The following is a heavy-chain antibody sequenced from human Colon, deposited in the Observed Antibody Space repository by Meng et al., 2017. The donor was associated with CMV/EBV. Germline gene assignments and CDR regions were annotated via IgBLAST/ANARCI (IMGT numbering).Heavy chain of an antibody. J-gene: IGHJ4*02. Sequence: GESLKIPWAASGFMFSSYNMHWVRQAPGKGLEWGAVISNDGGYKYYADSVKGRFTISSDNSKNTLYVDLDRLRPEDTAVYYCERDGAGTLYFFDFWGQGTLVTVSS. CDR3: ERDGAGTLYFFDF. V-gene: IGHV3-30-3*01. CDR2: ISNDGGYK. D-gene: IGHD1-26*01. CDR1: GFMFSSYN.